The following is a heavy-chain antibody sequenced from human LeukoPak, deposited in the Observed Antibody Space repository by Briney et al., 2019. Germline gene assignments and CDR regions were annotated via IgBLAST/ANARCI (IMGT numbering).Heavy chain of an antibody. CDR3: AGEDSYDSSGYSPYYYYGMDV. Sequence: SETLSLTCTVSGGSISSYYWSWIRQPPGKGLEWIGYIYYSGSTNYNPSLKSRVTISVDTSKNQFSLKLSSVTAADTAVYYCAGEDSYDSSGYSPYYYYGMDVWGQGTTVTVSS. V-gene: IGHV4-59*12. D-gene: IGHD3-22*01. CDR1: GGSISSYY. CDR2: IYYSGST. J-gene: IGHJ6*02.